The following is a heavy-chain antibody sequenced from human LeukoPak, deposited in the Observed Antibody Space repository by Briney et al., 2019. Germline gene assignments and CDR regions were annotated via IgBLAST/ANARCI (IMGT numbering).Heavy chain of an antibody. Sequence: ASVKVSCKASGYTFINYAMHWVRQAPGQRLEWMGWINAGNGNTKFSQKFQGRVTMTEDTSTDTAYMELSSLRSEDTAVYYCATQATVTSSVAFDIWGQGTMVTVSS. D-gene: IGHD4-17*01. CDR3: ATQATVTSSVAFDI. V-gene: IGHV1-3*01. CDR2: INAGNGNT. J-gene: IGHJ3*02. CDR1: GYTFINYA.